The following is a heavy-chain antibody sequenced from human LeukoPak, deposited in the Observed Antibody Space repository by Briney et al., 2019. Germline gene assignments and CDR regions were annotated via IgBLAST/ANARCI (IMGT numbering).Heavy chain of an antibody. CDR2: INHSGST. CDR1: GGSFSGYY. D-gene: IGHD1-26*01. CDR3: ARGLGRELLRSYYFDY. Sequence: SETLSLTCAVYGGSFSGYYWSWIRQPPGKGLEWIGEINHSGSTNYNPSLKSRVTISVDTSKNQFPLKLSSVTAADTAVYYCARGLGRELLRSYYFDYWGQGTLVTVSS. J-gene: IGHJ4*02. V-gene: IGHV4-34*01.